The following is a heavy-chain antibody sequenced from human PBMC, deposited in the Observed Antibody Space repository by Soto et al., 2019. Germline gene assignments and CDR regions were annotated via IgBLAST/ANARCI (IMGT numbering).Heavy chain of an antibody. CDR2: INHSGST. CDR3: ARGGRITIFGVARRNTFDY. V-gene: IGHV4-34*01. Sequence: SETLSLTCAVYGGSFIGYYCIFIRHPPFKWLEWIVEINHSGSTNYNPSLKSRVTISVDTSKNQFSLKLSSVTAADTAVYYCARGGRITIFGVARRNTFDYWGQGTLVTVSS. D-gene: IGHD3-3*01. J-gene: IGHJ4*02. CDR1: GGSFIGYY.